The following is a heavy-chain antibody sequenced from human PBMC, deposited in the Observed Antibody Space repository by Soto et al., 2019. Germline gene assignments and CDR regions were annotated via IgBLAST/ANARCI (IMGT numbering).Heavy chain of an antibody. D-gene: IGHD2-15*01. Sequence: QVQLQESGPGLVKPSETLSLTCTVSGGSISSYYWSWIRQPPGKGLEWIGYIYYSGSTNYNPSLKSRVTISVDTSKNQFSLKLSSVTAADTAVYYCARDIVVVTRAGVKSTAWFDPWGQGTLVTVSS. CDR2: IYYSGST. V-gene: IGHV4-59*01. CDR1: GGSISSYY. CDR3: ARDIVVVTRAGVKSTAWFDP. J-gene: IGHJ5*02.